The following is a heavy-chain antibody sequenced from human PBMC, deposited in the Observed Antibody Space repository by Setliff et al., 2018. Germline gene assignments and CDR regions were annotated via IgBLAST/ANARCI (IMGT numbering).Heavy chain of an antibody. CDR3: ARSYYYDSSAANWFDP. CDR1: GYTFTGYY. D-gene: IGHD3-22*01. J-gene: IGHJ5*02. CDR2: INPNSGGT. V-gene: IGHV1-2*02. Sequence: ASVKDSCKASGYTFTGYYMHWVRQPPGQGLEWMGWINPNSGGTNYEQKFQGRVTMTRDTSISTAYMELSRLRADDTAVYYCARSYYYDSSAANWFDPWGQGTLVTVSS.